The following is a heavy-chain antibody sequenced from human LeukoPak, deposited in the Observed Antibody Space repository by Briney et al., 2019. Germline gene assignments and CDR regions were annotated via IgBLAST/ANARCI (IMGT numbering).Heavy chain of an antibody. Sequence: SETLSLTCTVSGDSISTYSWNWIRQPPGKGLEWIARIYYSGSTNYNPSLKSRVTISVDTSKNQFSLMVSSVTAADTAVYYCARIVVPAAIGGDWFDPWGQGTLVTVSS. J-gene: IGHJ5*02. V-gene: IGHV4-59*08. CDR3: ARIVVPAAIGGDWFDP. CDR1: GDSISTYS. D-gene: IGHD2-2*01. CDR2: IYYSGST.